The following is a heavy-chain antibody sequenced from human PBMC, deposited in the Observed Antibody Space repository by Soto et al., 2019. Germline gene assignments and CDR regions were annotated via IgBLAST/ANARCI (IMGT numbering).Heavy chain of an antibody. J-gene: IGHJ4*02. CDR2: IKSKTDGGRT. CDR3: TTDKAPVEVITSNY. CDR1: GFTFSNAW. V-gene: IGHV3-15*01. D-gene: IGHD2-21*01. Sequence: GGSLRLSCAASGFTFSNAWMSWVRQAPGKGLEWVGRIKSKTDGGRTDYAAPVKGRFTISRNDSKNKLYLQMNSLKTEDTAVYYCTTDKAPVEVITSNYWGQGTLVTVSS.